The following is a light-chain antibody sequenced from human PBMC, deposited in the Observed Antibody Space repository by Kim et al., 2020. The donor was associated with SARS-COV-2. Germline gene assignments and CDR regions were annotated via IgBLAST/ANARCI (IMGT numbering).Light chain of an antibody. CDR3: QRAGT. CDR2: KAS. V-gene: IGKV1-5*03. Sequence: DIQMTQSPSTLSASVGDRVTITCRASQSISSWLAWYQQKPGKAPKLLIYKASSLESGVPSRFSGSGSGTEFTLTISSLQPEDFATYYCQRAGTFGQGTKVDIK. J-gene: IGKJ1*01. CDR1: QSISSW.